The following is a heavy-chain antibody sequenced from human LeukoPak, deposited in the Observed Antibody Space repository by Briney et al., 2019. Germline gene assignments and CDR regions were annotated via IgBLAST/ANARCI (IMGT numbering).Heavy chain of an antibody. CDR2: IYTSGST. V-gene: IGHV4-4*07. D-gene: IGHD3-10*01. J-gene: IGHJ5*02. Sequence: ASETLSLTCTVSGGSISSYYWSWIRQPAGKGLEWIGRIYTSGSTNYNPSLKSRVTMSVDTSKNQFSLNLTSVTAADTAVYYCAREYGSGSEFDPWGQGTLVTVSS. CDR3: AREYGSGSEFDP. CDR1: GGSISSYY.